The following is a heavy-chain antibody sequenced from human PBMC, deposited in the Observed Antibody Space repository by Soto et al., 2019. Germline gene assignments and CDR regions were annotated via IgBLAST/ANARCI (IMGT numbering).Heavy chain of an antibody. Sequence: VASVKVSCKASGYTFTGYYMHWVRQAPGQGLEWMGWINPNSGGTNYAQKFQGWVTMTRDTSISTAYMELSRLRSDDTAVYYCARDLRGYSYAYGMDVWGQGTTVTVSS. J-gene: IGHJ6*02. CDR2: INPNSGGT. CDR3: ARDLRGYSYAYGMDV. CDR1: GYTFTGYY. V-gene: IGHV1-2*04. D-gene: IGHD5-18*01.